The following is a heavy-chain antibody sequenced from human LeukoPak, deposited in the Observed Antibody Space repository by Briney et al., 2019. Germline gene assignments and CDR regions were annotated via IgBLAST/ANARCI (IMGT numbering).Heavy chain of an antibody. J-gene: IGHJ3*02. CDR1: GGSISSDY. Sequence: PSETLSLTCTVSGGSISSDYWSWIRQPAGKGLEWIGRIYTSGSTNYNPSLQSRVTMSVDTSKNQFSLKLSSVTAADTAVYYCARDYCSSTSCYVFNAFDIWGQGTMVTVSS. CDR2: IYTSGST. CDR3: ARDYCSSTSCYVFNAFDI. V-gene: IGHV4-4*07. D-gene: IGHD2-2*01.